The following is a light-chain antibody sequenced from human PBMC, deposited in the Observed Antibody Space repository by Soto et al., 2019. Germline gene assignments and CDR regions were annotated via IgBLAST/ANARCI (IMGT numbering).Light chain of an antibody. J-gene: IGKJ4*01. V-gene: IGKV3-11*01. Sequence: EVVLTQSPATLSLSPGERAILSCRASQSVSVNLGWYQQRPGQPPRLLIYDAANRAAGIPGRFSGSGSGTDFTLTISSLEPEDFGVYYCQQRTSWPPSLTFGGGTRVEI. CDR1: QSVSVN. CDR2: DAA. CDR3: QQRTSWPPSLT.